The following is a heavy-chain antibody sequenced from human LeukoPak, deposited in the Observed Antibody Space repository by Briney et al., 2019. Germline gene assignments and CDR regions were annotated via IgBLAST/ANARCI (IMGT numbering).Heavy chain of an antibody. V-gene: IGHV4-4*07. CDR3: ARGVFYSGGFDP. CDR2: IHTSGST. CDR1: GGSISSYY. D-gene: IGHD7-27*01. J-gene: IGHJ5*02. Sequence: PSETLSLTCIVSGGSISSYYWNWIRQPAGKGLEWIGRIHTSGSTNYNPSLKSRVTVSVDTSKNQFSLQLNSVTPEDTAVYYCARGVFYSGGFDPWGQGTLVTVSS.